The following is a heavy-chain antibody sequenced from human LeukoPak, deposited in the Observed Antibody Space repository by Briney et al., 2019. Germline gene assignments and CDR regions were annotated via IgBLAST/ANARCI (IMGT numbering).Heavy chain of an antibody. CDR3: ARIKTMSGSPDY. D-gene: IGHD1-26*01. CDR2: IYHSGST. CDR1: GGSISSGGYY. Sequence: SQTLSLTCTVSGGSISSGGYYWSWIRQPSGKGLEWIGYIYHSGSTYYNPSLKSRVTISVDRSKNQFSLKLSSVTAADTAVYYCARIKTMSGSPDYWGQGTLVTVSS. V-gene: IGHV4-30-2*01. J-gene: IGHJ4*02.